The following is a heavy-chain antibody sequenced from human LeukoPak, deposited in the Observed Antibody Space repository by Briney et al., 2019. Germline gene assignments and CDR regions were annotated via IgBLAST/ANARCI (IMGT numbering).Heavy chain of an antibody. Sequence: GSLRLSCAASGFTFSSYGMHWVRQAPGKGLEWVAVIWYDRSNKYYADSVKGRFTISRDNSKNTLYLQMNSLRAEDTAVYYCAKDSESSGSYFLDAFDIWGQGTMVTVSS. J-gene: IGHJ3*02. CDR1: GFTFSSYG. CDR3: AKDSESSGSYFLDAFDI. D-gene: IGHD1-26*01. V-gene: IGHV3-33*06. CDR2: IWYDRSNK.